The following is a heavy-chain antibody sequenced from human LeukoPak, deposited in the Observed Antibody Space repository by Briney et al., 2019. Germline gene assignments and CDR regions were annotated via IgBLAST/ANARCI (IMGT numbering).Heavy chain of an antibody. CDR3: AREPDSSGYFNWFDP. CDR1: GYTFTSYY. V-gene: IGHV1-46*01. Sequence: ASVKVSCKASGYTFTSYYMHWVRQAPGQGLEWMGIINPSGGSTSYAQKFQGRVTMTRDTSTSTVYMELSSLRSEDTTVYYCAREPDSSGYFNWFDPWGQGTLVTVSS. D-gene: IGHD3-22*01. CDR2: INPSGGST. J-gene: IGHJ5*02.